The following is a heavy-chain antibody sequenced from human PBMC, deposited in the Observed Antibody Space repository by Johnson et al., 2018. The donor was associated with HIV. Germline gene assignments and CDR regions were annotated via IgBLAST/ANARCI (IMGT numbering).Heavy chain of an antibody. CDR2: ISWNSGSI. CDR1: GFTFDDYA. D-gene: IGHD3-16*01. Sequence: VQLVESGGGLVQPGRSLRLSCAASGFTFDDYAMHWVRQAPGKGLEWVSGISWNSGSIGYADSVKGRFTISRDNAKNSLYLQMNSLRAEDTAFYYCAKPITGMVLLPGDAFDIWGQGTMVTVSS. J-gene: IGHJ3*02. V-gene: IGHV3-9*01. CDR3: AKPITGMVLLPGDAFDI.